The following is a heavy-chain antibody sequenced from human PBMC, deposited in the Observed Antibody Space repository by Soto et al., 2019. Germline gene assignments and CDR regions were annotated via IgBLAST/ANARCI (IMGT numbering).Heavy chain of an antibody. J-gene: IGHJ6*02. Sequence: KPSETLSLTCAVSGGSISSSNWWSWVRQPPGKGLEWIGEIYHSGSTNYNPSLKSRVTISVDKSKNQFSLKLSSVTAADTAVYYCARVGSSSSINEQDVWGQGTTVTVSS. CDR2: IYHSGST. V-gene: IGHV4-4*02. CDR3: ARVGSSSSINEQDV. D-gene: IGHD6-13*01. CDR1: GGSISSSNW.